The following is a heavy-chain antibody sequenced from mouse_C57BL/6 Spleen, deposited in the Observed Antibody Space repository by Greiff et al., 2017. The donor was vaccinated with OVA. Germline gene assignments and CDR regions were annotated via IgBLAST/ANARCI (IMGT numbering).Heavy chain of an antibody. D-gene: IGHD2-4*01. V-gene: IGHV1-26*01. CDR1: GYTFTDYY. J-gene: IGHJ2*01. CDR2: INPNNGGT. Sequence: EVQLQQSGPELVKPGASVKISCKASGYTFTDYYMNWVKQSPGKSLEWIGDINPNNGGTSYNQKFKGKATLTVDKSSSTAYMELRSLTSEDSAVYYCARRAYDYFFDYWGQGTTLTVSS. CDR3: ARRAYDYFFDY.